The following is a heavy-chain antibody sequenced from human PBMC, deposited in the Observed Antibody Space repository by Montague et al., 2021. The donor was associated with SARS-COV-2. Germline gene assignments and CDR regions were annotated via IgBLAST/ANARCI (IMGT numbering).Heavy chain of an antibody. V-gene: IGHV4-59*12. D-gene: IGHD1-26*01. J-gene: IGHJ4*02. Sequence: SETLSLTCTVYGGSISSNYWRWIRQPPGKGLEWIGEINYSGSTNYNPSLKRRVTISVDTSKNQFSLKVSTVTAADTAVYYCARGMMSGSYYLGLDYWGQGTRVTVSS. CDR1: GGSISSNY. CDR2: INYSGST. CDR3: ARGMMSGSYYLGLDY.